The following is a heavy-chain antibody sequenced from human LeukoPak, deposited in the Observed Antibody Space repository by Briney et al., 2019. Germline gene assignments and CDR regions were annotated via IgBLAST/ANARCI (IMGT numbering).Heavy chain of an antibody. Sequence: GGSLRLSCAASGFTFSSYGMTWVRQAPGKGLEWVSYISSSSSTIYYADSVKGRFTISRDNAKNSLYLQLNSLRAEDTAVYYCTASDHLYCSSSSCHFDYWGQGTLVTVAS. CDR2: ISSSSSTI. CDR3: TASDHLYCSSSSCHFDY. V-gene: IGHV3-48*01. J-gene: IGHJ4*02. CDR1: GFTFSSYG. D-gene: IGHD2-2*01.